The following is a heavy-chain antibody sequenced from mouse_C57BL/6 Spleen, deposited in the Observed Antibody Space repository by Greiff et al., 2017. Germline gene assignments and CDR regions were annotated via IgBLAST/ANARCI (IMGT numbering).Heavy chain of an antibody. V-gene: IGHV1-15*01. CDR3: TRRGVVTTGYYYAMDY. Sequence: QVQLQQPGAELVRPGASVTLSCKASGYTFTDYEMHWVKQTPVHGLAWIGAIDPETGGTAYNQKFKGKAILTADKSSSTAYMELRSVSSEDSAIYYWTRRGVVTTGYYYAMDYWGQGTSVTVSS. D-gene: IGHD2-2*01. CDR1: GYTFTDYE. CDR2: IDPETGGT. J-gene: IGHJ4*01.